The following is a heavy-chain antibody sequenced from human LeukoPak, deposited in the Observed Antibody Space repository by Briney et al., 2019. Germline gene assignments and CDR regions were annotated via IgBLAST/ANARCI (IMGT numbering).Heavy chain of an antibody. CDR2: IAGSDAGT. Sequence: GGSLRLSCAASGFTFSTYAMSWVRQTPGKGLEWVSSIAGSDAGTYYADSVKGRFTISRDNSKNTLYLQMNSLRAEDTAVHYCAKGRLGYFDYWGQGTLVTVSS. J-gene: IGHJ4*02. V-gene: IGHV3-23*01. CDR1: GFTFSTYA. D-gene: IGHD6-25*01. CDR3: AKGRLGYFDY.